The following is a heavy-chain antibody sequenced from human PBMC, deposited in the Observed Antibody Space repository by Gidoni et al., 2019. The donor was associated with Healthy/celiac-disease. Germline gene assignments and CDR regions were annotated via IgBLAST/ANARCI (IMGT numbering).Heavy chain of an antibody. CDR1: GFTFSSYA. J-gene: IGHJ4*02. CDR2: ISGSGGST. V-gene: IGHV3-23*04. D-gene: IGHD2-2*01. Sequence: EVQLVESGGGLVQPGGSLRLSCAASGFTFSSYAMSWVRQAPGKGLEWVSAISGSGGSTYYADSVKGRFTISRDNSKNTLYLQMNSLRAEDTAVYYCAKDVGIKDIVVVPAALPYFDYWGQGTLVTVSS. CDR3: AKDVGIKDIVVVPAALPYFDY.